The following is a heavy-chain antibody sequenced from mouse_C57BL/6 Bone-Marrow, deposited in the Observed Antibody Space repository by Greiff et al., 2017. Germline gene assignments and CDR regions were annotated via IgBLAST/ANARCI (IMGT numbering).Heavy chain of an antibody. D-gene: IGHD3-1*01. CDR1: GYTFTSYW. Sequence: QVQLQQPGAELVKPGASVKLSCKASGYTFTSYWMHWVKQRPGQGLEWIGMIHPNSGSTNYNEKFKSKATLTVDQSSSTAYMQLSSLTSEDSAVYYCARGANSPFAYWGQGTLVTVSA. J-gene: IGHJ3*01. V-gene: IGHV1-64*01. CDR2: IHPNSGST. CDR3: ARGANSPFAY.